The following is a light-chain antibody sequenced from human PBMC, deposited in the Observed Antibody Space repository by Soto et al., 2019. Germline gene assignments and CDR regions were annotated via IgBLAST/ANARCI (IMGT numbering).Light chain of an antibody. CDR1: SSDIGAWNY. J-gene: IGLJ3*02. Sequence: QCGLTQPASVSGSPGQSITLSCTGSSSDIGAWNYVSWFQQPPGKAPKPIIYEVRNRPSGVSDRFSGSKSGNTASLTISGLQAEDEAHYHCSSYTTSTTWVFGGGTKGTVL. CDR2: EVR. V-gene: IGLV2-14*03. CDR3: SSYTTSTTWV.